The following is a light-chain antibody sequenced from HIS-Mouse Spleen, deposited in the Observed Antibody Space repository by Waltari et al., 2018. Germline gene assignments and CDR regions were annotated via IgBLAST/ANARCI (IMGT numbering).Light chain of an antibody. J-gene: IGKJ2*01. Sequence: DIQMTHSPSSLSASLGDRVTITCRASQSISSYLNCYQQKPWKAPKLLIYAASSLQSRVPTRFSGSGSGTDFTLTISSLQPEDFATYYCQQSYSTPYTFGQGTKLEIK. CDR1: QSISSY. CDR2: AAS. V-gene: IGKV1-39*01. CDR3: QQSYSTPYT.